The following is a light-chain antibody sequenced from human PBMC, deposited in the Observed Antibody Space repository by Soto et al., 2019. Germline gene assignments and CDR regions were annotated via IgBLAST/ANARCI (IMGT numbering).Light chain of an antibody. Sequence: QSVLTQPASVSGSPGQSITISCTGTSSDVGGYNYVSWYQQHPGRAPKLMIYDVSIRPSGVSNRFSGSKSGNTASLTISGLQAEDEADYYCSSYTSSSTDVFGTGTKVIVL. J-gene: IGLJ1*01. V-gene: IGLV2-14*01. CDR3: SSYTSSSTDV. CDR1: SSDVGGYNY. CDR2: DVS.